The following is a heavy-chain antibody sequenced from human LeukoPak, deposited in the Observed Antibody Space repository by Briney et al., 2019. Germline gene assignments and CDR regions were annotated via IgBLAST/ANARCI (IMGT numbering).Heavy chain of an antibody. D-gene: IGHD3-22*01. CDR3: AREGARGYYDSSGYPGGY. CDR1: GYTFTSYY. CDR2: INPNSGGT. J-gene: IGHJ4*02. V-gene: IGHV1-2*02. Sequence: ASVKVSCKASGYTFTSYYIHWVRQAPGQGLEWMGWINPNSGGTNYAQKFQGRVTMTRDTSISTAYMELSRLRSDDTAVYYCAREGARGYYDSSGYPGGYWGQGTLVTVSS.